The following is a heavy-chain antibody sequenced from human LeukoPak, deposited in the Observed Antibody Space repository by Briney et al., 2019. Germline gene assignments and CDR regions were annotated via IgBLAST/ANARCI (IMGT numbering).Heavy chain of an antibody. CDR3: AREEYGDYSNNWFDP. J-gene: IGHJ5*02. CDR2: IIPILGIA. D-gene: IGHD4-17*01. Sequence: GASVKVSCKASGGTFSSYAISWVRQAPGQGLEWMGRIIPILGIANYAQKFQGRVTITADKSTSTAYMELSSLRSEDTAVYYCAREEYGDYSNNWFDPWGQGTLVTVSS. CDR1: GGTFSSYA. V-gene: IGHV1-69*04.